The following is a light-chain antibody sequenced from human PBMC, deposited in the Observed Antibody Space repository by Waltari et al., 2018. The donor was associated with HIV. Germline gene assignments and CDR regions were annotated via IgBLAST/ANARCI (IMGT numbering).Light chain of an antibody. Sequence: QLVLTQSASASASLGASVKLTCTLSSGYTAYAIAWHQQQAEKGPRYLMKVNSDGSYSRGDGIPDRFSGSSSEAGRYLTISSLQSEDEADYYCQTWDTGIRVFGGGTKLTGL. V-gene: IGLV4-69*01. CDR1: SGYTAYA. J-gene: IGLJ3*02. CDR2: VNSDGSY. CDR3: QTWDTGIRV.